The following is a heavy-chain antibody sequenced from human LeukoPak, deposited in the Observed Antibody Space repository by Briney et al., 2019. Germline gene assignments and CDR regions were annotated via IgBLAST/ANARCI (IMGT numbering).Heavy chain of an antibody. V-gene: IGHV3-23*01. J-gene: IGHJ6*03. CDR3: AKSSWDIVVVPAAMAYYYYMDV. D-gene: IGHD2-2*01. CDR2: ISGSGGST. CDR1: GFTFSSYA. Sequence: PGGSLRLSCAASGFTFSSYAMSWVRQAPGKGLEWVSAISGSGGSTYYADSVKGRFTISRDNSKNTLYLQMNSLRAEDTAVYYCAKSSWDIVVVPAAMAYYYYMDVWGKGTTVTVSS.